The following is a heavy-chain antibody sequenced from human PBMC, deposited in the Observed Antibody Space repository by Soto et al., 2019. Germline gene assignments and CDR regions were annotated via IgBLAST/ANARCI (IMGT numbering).Heavy chain of an antibody. J-gene: IGHJ6*02. CDR3: AKVRASYLSASYFYYGLDV. V-gene: IGHV3-33*06. Sequence: QGQLVESGGGVVQPGRSLRLSCVASGFDFKTYGMHWVRQAPGKGLEWVAVIGFDGTNIHYSDSVRGRFSISRDNSENTVSLQMNSLRAEDTAVYYCAKVRASYLSASYFYYGLDVWGQGTTVTVSS. CDR2: IGFDGTNI. CDR1: GFDFKTYG. D-gene: IGHD3-10*01.